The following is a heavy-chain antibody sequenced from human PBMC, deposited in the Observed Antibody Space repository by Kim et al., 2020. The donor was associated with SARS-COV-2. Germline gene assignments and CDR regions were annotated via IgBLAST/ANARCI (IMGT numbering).Heavy chain of an antibody. D-gene: IGHD6-13*01. CDR2: IYTSGST. V-gene: IGHV4-4*07. CDR3: ARVKSAAADYWYFDL. Sequence: SETLSLTCTVSGGSISSYYWSWIRQPAGKGLEWIGRIYTSGSTNYNPSLKSRVTMSVDTSKNQFSLKLSSVTAADTAVYYCARVKSAAADYWYFDLWGRGTLVTVSS. CDR1: GGSISSYY. J-gene: IGHJ2*01.